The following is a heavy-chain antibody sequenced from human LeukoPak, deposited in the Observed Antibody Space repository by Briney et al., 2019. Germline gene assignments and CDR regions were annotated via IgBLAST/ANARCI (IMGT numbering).Heavy chain of an antibody. CDR2: IIPIFGTA. D-gene: IGHD3-22*01. CDR1: GGTFSSYA. CDR3: AREGIDYYDSSGPTGYMDV. J-gene: IGHJ6*03. Sequence: GASVKVSCKASGGTFSSYAISWVRQAPGQGLEWMGGIIPIFGTANYAQKFQGRVTITTDESTSTAYMELSSLRSEDTAVYYCAREGIDYYDSSGPTGYMDVWGKGTTVTVSS. V-gene: IGHV1-69*05.